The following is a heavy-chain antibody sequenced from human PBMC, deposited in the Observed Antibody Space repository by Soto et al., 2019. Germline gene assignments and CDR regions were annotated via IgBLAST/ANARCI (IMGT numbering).Heavy chain of an antibody. CDR1: GFTISSYA. CDR2: ISGSGGST. D-gene: IGHD3-10*01. J-gene: IGHJ4*02. V-gene: IGHV3-23*01. Sequence: GGSLRLSCAASGFTISSYAMSRVRQAPGKGLEWVSAISGSGGSTYYADSVKGRFTISRDNSKNTLYLQMNSLRAEDTAVYYCAKDPTALLWSYYFDYWGQGTLVTVSS. CDR3: AKDPTALLWSYYFDY.